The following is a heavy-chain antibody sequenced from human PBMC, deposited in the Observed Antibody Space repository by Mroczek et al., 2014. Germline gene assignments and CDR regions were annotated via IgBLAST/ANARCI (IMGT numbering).Heavy chain of an antibody. CDR1: WVLQWLL. Sequence: QVQLQESGRRTVEAFGDPVPHLRCLWWVLQWLLLELDPPAPREGLEWIGEINHSGSTNYNPSLKSRVTISVDTSKNQFSLKLSSVTAADTAVYYCARGVRVPIVGANSTFDIWGQGTMVTVSS. V-gene: IGHV4-34*01. CDR2: INHSGST. J-gene: IGHJ3*02. CDR3: ARGVRVPIVGANSTFDI. D-gene: IGHD1-26*01.